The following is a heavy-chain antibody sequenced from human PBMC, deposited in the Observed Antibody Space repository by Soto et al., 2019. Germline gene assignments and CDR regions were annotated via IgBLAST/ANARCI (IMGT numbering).Heavy chain of an antibody. Sequence: QLQLQESGPGLVKPSETLSLTCSVSGGSISSSSYFWGWIRQPPGKGLEWIGSIYYSGSTYYNPSXKXXVTVSVDTSKNQFSLKLSSVTAADTGVYYCARHPSDFWFDPWGQGTLVTVSS. CDR3: ARHPSDFWFDP. V-gene: IGHV4-39*01. CDR1: GGSISSSSYF. CDR2: IYYSGST. J-gene: IGHJ5*02. D-gene: IGHD2-21*02.